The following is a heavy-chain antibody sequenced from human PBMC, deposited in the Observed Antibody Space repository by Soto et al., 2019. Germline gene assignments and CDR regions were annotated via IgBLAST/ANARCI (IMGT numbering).Heavy chain of an antibody. V-gene: IGHV2-5*02. D-gene: IGHD3-3*01. CDR3: AHKRGYYDFWSGYAP. Sequence: QITLKESGTTLVKPTQTLTLTCTFSGFSLSTSGVGVGRIRQPPGKALEWPALIYWDDDKRYSPSLKSRLTITKDTSKNQVVLTMTNMDPVDTATYYCAHKRGYYDFWSGYAPWGQGTLVTVSS. CDR2: IYWDDDK. CDR1: GFSLSTSGVG. J-gene: IGHJ5*02.